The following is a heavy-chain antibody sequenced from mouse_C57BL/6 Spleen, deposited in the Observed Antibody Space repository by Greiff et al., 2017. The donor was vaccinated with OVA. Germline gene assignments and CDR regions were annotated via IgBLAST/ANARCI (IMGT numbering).Heavy chain of an antibody. J-gene: IGHJ2*01. CDR1: GYTFTSYW. V-gene: IGHV1-5*01. D-gene: IGHD2-3*01. CDR2: IDPEDSAT. CDR3: ARSLYGCYGFFFDY. Sequence: EVQLVESGTVLARPGASVKMSCTTSGYTFTSYWMHWVKQRPGQGLEWIGAIDPEDSATSSNQKFKGKAKLTADTSSSTAYMELSSLTTEDTAVYYCARSLYGCYGFFFDYWGQGTTLTVSS.